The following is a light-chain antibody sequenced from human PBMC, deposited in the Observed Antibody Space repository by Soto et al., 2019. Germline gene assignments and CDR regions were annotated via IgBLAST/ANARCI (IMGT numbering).Light chain of an antibody. CDR1: SSDIGGYNS. CDR3: SSYTSSSTYV. CDR2: EVS. V-gene: IGLV2-14*01. J-gene: IGLJ1*01. Sequence: ALTQPASVSGSPGQSITISCTGTSSDIGGYNSVSWYQQHPGKAPKLMIYEVSNRPSGVSNRFSGSKSGNTASLTISGLQAEDEADYYCSSYTSSSTYVFGTGTKVTVL.